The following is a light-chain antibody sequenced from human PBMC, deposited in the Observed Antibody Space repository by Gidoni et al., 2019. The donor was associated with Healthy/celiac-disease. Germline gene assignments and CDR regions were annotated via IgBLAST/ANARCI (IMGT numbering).Light chain of an antibody. Sequence: IQMTQSPSSLSASVGDRFTITCRASQSISSYLNWYQQKPGKAPKLLIYAASSLQSGVPSRFSGSGSGTYFTLTISSLQPEDVTTYYCQQNYSTPYTFGQGTKLEIK. CDR2: AAS. J-gene: IGKJ2*01. CDR3: QQNYSTPYT. V-gene: IGKV1-39*01. CDR1: QSISSY.